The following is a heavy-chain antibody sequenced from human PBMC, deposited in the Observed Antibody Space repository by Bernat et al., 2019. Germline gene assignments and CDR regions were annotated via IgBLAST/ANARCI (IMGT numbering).Heavy chain of an antibody. CDR3: ARGPISGSYWGYFDY. D-gene: IGHD1-26*01. V-gene: IGHV4-59*01. CDR1: GGSISSYY. Sequence: QVQLQESGPGLVKPSETLSLTCTVSGGSISSYYWSWIRQPPGKGLEWIGYIYYSGSTNYNPSLKSRVTISVDTSKNQFSLKLSSVTAADTAVYYCARGPISGSYWGYFDYWGQGTLVTVSS. J-gene: IGHJ4*02. CDR2: IYYSGST.